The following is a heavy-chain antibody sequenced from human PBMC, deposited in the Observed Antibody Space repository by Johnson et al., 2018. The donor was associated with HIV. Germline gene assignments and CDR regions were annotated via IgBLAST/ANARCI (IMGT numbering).Heavy chain of an antibody. V-gene: IGHV3-66*01. CDR3: ALTRGGAFDI. CDR1: GFTVSNNY. CDR2: IYSGDTT. Sequence: VQLVESGGGLVQPGGSLSLSCAASGFTVSNNYINWVRQAPGKGLEWVSVIYSGDTTFYADSVKGRFTISRDNSKNSLYLQMNSLRAEDTALYYCALTRGGAFDIWGQGTMVTVSS. D-gene: IGHD3-16*01. J-gene: IGHJ3*02.